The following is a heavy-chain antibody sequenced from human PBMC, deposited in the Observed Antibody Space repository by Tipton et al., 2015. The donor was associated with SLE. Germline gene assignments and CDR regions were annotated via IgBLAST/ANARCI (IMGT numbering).Heavy chain of an antibody. CDR1: GDSLSSSY. CDR2: IYKTGIT. CDR3: AREKENTGWFWLNAFDV. Sequence: GLVKPSETLSVTCKVSGDSLSSSYWSWIRQSPGKGLEWIGRIYKTGITNYNPSLKGRLSMSVDTSKAHFSLNLNSVTAADTAIYYCAREKENTGWFWLNAFDVWGRGTLVTVST. V-gene: IGHV4-4*08. J-gene: IGHJ3*01. D-gene: IGHD6-19*01.